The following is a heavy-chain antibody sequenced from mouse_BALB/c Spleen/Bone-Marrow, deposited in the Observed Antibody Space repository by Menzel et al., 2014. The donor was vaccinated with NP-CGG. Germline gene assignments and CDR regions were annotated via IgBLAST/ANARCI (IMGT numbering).Heavy chain of an antibody. D-gene: IGHD2-1*01. CDR2: ISYNGST. CDR3: ARRGYYGTFLFAY. Sequence: EVQLVESGPGLVKPSQSLSLTCTVTGYSITSDSAWNWIQQFPGNKLEWMAYISYNGSTTYNPSLKSRISITRDTSKNQFFLQLNSVTTEDTATYYCARRGYYGTFLFAYWGQGTLVTVSA. CDR1: GYSITSDSA. V-gene: IGHV3-2*02. J-gene: IGHJ3*01.